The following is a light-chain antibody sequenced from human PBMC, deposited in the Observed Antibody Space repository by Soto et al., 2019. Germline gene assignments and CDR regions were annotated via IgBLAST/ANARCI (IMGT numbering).Light chain of an antibody. CDR1: SSDVGGYDY. Sequence: QSVLTQPASVSGSPGQSITISCTGTSSDVGGYDYVSWYQHHPGKAPKLMIYEVSTRPSGVSNRFSGSKSGNTASLTISGLQAEDEADYYCSSYTVSSTSHVVFGGGTQLTVL. J-gene: IGLJ2*01. CDR2: EVS. V-gene: IGLV2-14*01. CDR3: SSYTVSSTSHVV.